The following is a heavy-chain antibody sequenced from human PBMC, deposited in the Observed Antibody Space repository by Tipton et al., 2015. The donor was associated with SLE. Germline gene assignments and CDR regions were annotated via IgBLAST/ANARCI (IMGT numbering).Heavy chain of an antibody. J-gene: IGHJ4*02. CDR1: GGPISSSSYY. V-gene: IGHV4-39*07. D-gene: IGHD7-27*01. CDR2: IYYSGST. Sequence: TLSLTCTVSGGPISSSSYYWGWIRQPPGKGLEWIGSIYYSGSTYYNPSLKSRVTISVDTSKNQFSLKLSSVTAADTAVYYCARVSLGISDYWGQGTLVTVSS. CDR3: ARVSLGISDY.